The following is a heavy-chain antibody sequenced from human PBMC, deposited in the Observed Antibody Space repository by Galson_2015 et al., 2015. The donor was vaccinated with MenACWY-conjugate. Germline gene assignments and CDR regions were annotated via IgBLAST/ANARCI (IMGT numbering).Heavy chain of an antibody. CDR1: GCTFSSYW. Sequence: SLRLSCAASGCTFSSYWMHWVRQAPGKGLVWVSRVNSDGSGTGYADSVKGRFTISRDNAKNMLFLQMNSLKAEDTAVYYCARSYVPGSDRKNYYMDVWGRGTTVTVSS. D-gene: IGHD3-16*01. CDR2: VNSDGSGT. CDR3: ARSYVPGSDRKNYYMDV. J-gene: IGHJ6*03. V-gene: IGHV3-74*01.